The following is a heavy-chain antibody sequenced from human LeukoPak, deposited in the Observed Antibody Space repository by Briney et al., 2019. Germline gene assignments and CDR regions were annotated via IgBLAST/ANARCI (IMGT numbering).Heavy chain of an antibody. CDR3: ARDRRYDFWSGYLRGFDY. D-gene: IGHD3-3*01. CDR2: IKQDGREK. Sequence: GGSLRLSCAASGFTFSSYWMSWVRQAPRKGLEWVANIKQDGREKYYVDSVKGRFTISRDNAKNSLYLQMNSLRAEDTAVYYCARDRRYDFWSGYLRGFDYWGQGTLVTVSS. CDR1: GFTFSSYW. J-gene: IGHJ4*02. V-gene: IGHV3-7*01.